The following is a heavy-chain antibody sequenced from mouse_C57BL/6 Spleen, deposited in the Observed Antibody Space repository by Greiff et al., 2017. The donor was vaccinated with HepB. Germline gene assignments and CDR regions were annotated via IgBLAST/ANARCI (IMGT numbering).Heavy chain of an antibody. J-gene: IGHJ2*01. V-gene: IGHV1-61*01. CDR1: GYTFTSYW. CDR2: IYPSDSET. CDR3: AREGYDDYGRVDY. Sequence: QVQLQQPGAELVRPGSSVKLSCKASGYTFTSYWMDWVKQRPGQGLEWIGNIYPSDSETHYNQKFKDKATLTVDKSSSTAYMQLSSLTSEDSAVYYCAREGYDDYGRVDYWGQGTTPTVSS. D-gene: IGHD2-3*01.